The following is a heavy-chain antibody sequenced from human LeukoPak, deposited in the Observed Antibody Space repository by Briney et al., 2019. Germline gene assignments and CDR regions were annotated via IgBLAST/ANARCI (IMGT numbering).Heavy chain of an antibody. Sequence: TGGSLRLSCAASGFTINNYAMTWVRQASGKGLEWVSAISRSGGSTYYADSVKGRFTISKDNSKNTLYLQMYYCAVQRTLWQQVLDHWGQGTLVTVSS. D-gene: IGHD3-10*01. V-gene: IGHV3-23*01. CDR3: LDH. J-gene: IGHJ4*02. CDR2: ISRSGGST. CDR1: GFTINNYA.